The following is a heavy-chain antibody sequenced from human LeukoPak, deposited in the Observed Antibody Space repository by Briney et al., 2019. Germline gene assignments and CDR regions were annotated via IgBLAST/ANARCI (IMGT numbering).Heavy chain of an antibody. CDR1: GGTFSSYA. CDR2: IIPIFGTA. CDR3: ARVAVLARSYYDY. J-gene: IGHJ4*02. V-gene: IGHV1-69*05. Sequence: SVKVSCKASGGTFSSYAISWVRQAPGQGLEWMGGIIPIFGTANYAQKFQGRVTITTDESTSTAYMELSSLRSEDTAVYYCARVAVLARSYYDYWGQGTLVTVSS. D-gene: IGHD6-6*01.